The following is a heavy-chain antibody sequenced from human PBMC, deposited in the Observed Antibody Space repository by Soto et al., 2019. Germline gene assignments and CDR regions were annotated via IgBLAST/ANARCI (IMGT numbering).Heavy chain of an antibody. V-gene: IGHV3-30*18. J-gene: IGHJ4*02. CDR3: AKDLGHCSGATCYYFDY. D-gene: IGHD2-15*01. Sequence: QVQLVESGGGVVQPGRSLRLSCAASGFIFSSFGMHWVRQAPGKGLEWLAVISYDGSDKYYADSVKGRFTISRDNSQNTLYLQMNSLRAEDTAVYYCAKDLGHCSGATCYYFDYWGQGTLVTVSS. CDR2: ISYDGSDK. CDR1: GFIFSSFG.